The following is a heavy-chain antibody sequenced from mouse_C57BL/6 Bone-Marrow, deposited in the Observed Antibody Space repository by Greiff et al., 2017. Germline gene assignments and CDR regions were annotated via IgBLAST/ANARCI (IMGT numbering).Heavy chain of an antibody. V-gene: IGHV1-59*01. CDR3: ARTYDDYEGFAY. CDR1: GYTFTSYW. Sequence: QVQLQQPGAELVRPGTSVKLSCTASGYTFTSYWMHWVKQRPGQGLEWIGVIDPSDSYTNYNQKFKGKATLTVDTSSSTAYMQLSSQTSTATAVEYCARTYDDYEGFAYWGQGTLVTVSA. CDR2: IDPSDSYT. J-gene: IGHJ3*01. D-gene: IGHD2-4*01.